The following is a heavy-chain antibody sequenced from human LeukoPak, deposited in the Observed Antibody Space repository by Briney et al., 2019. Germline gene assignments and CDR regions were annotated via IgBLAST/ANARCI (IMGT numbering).Heavy chain of an antibody. J-gene: IGHJ4*02. D-gene: IGHD3-3*01. V-gene: IGHV5-10-1*01. Sequence: GESLKISCKGSGYTFTSYWISWARQMPGKGLEWMGKIDPSDSYTSYSPSFQGHVTISADKSISAAFLQWSSLKASDTAMYYCARHSHYDFWSGYLDYWGQGTLVTVSS. CDR2: IDPSDSYT. CDR1: GYTFTSYW. CDR3: ARHSHYDFWSGYLDY.